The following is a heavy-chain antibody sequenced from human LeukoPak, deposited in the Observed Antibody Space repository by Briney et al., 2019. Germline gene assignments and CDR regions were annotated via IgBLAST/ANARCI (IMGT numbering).Heavy chain of an antibody. CDR1: GGSISDSRT. CDR3: ARVVAAAGLDF. CDR2: IHDDGRS. Sequence: SETLSLTCTVSGGSISDSRTWGWVRQPPGKGLEWIADIHDDGRSASNPSLKSRVTISMDTSKNQFSLKVRSVTTADTAFYFCARVVAAAGLDFWGQGTLVTVSS. V-gene: IGHV4-39*07. D-gene: IGHD6-19*01. J-gene: IGHJ4*02.